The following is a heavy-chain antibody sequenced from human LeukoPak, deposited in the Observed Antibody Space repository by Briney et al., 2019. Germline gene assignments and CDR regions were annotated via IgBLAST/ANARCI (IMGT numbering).Heavy chain of an antibody. CDR2: ISAYNGNT. Sequence: ASVKVSCKASGYTFTGYYMHWVRQAPGQGLEWMGWISAYNGNTNYAQKLQGRVTMTTDTSTSTAYMELRSLRSDDTAVYYCARYRDWDYYYMDVWGKGTTVTVSS. J-gene: IGHJ6*03. V-gene: IGHV1-18*04. CDR3: ARYRDWDYYYMDV. D-gene: IGHD1-26*01. CDR1: GYTFTGYY.